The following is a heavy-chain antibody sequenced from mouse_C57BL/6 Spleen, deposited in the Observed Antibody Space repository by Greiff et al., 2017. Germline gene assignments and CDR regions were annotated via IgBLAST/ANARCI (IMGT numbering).Heavy chain of an antibody. Sequence: VQLQQSGAELVRPGASVTLSCKASGYTFTDYEMHWVKQTPVHGLEWIGAIDPETGGTAYNQKFKGKAILTADKSSSTAYMELRSLTSEDSAVYYCTRWAAQATGAMDYWGQGTSVTVSS. CDR2: IDPETGGT. V-gene: IGHV1-15*01. CDR1: GYTFTDYE. J-gene: IGHJ4*01. D-gene: IGHD3-2*02. CDR3: TRWAAQATGAMDY.